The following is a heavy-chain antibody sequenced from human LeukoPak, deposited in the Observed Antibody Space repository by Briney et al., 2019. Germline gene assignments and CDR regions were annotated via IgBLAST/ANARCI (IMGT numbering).Heavy chain of an antibody. D-gene: IGHD4-17*01. CDR3: ARVGDYALKD. J-gene: IGHJ4*02. Sequence: SETLSLTCTVSGGSISTYYWSWIRQPAGKGLEWIGHIYTSGSTNYNPSLKSRVTMSVDTSKNQFSLKVTSVTAADTAMYYCARVGDYALKDWGQGTLVTVSS. V-gene: IGHV4-4*07. CDR2: IYTSGST. CDR1: GGSISTYY.